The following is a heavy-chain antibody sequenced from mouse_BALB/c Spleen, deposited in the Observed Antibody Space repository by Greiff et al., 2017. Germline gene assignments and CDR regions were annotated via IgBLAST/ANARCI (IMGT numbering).Heavy chain of an antibody. CDR3: KRRDRSGYVSYYAMDY. CDR1: GYTFTSYW. Sequence: VQLKESGTVLARPGASVKMSCKASGYTFTSYWMHWVKQRPGQGLEWIGAIYPGNSDTSYNQKFKGKAKMTAVTSTSTAYMELSSLTNEDSAVYYCKRRDRSGYVSYYAMDYWGQGTSGTVSA. J-gene: IGHJ4*01. CDR2: IYPGNSDT. V-gene: IGHV1-5*01. D-gene: IGHD3-2*01.